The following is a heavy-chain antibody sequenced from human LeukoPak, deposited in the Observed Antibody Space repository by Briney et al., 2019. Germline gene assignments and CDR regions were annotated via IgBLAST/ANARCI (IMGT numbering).Heavy chain of an antibody. CDR3: ARDQYGDYALDY. CDR1: GFTFSSYS. Sequence: GGSLRLSCAASGFTFSSYSMNWVHQAPGKGLEWVSSISSISYIYYADSVKGRFTISRDTAKNSLYLQMNSLRAEDTAVYYCARDQYGDYALDYWGQGTLVTVSS. D-gene: IGHD4-17*01. J-gene: IGHJ4*02. V-gene: IGHV3-21*01. CDR2: ISSISYI.